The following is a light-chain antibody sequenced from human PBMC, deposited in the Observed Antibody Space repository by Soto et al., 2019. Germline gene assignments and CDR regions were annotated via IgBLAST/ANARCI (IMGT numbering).Light chain of an antibody. Sequence: QSVLTQPPSVSGAPGQRVTISCTGSSSNIGAGYAVHWYQQLPGTAPKLLIYVNNNRPSGVPDRFSGSESGTSASLAITGLQAEDEADYYCQSYDSSLSGVVFGGGTKLTVL. CDR3: QSYDSSLSGVV. V-gene: IGLV1-40*01. CDR1: SSNIGAGYA. J-gene: IGLJ2*01. CDR2: VNN.